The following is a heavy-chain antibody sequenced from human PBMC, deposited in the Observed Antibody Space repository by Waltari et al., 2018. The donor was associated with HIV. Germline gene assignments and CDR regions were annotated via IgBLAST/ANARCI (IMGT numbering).Heavy chain of an antibody. V-gene: IGHV4-34*01. CDR2: IKDDGST. D-gene: IGHD4-17*01. J-gene: IGHJ4*02. Sequence: QVQLQQWGAGLLKPSETLSLTCAVYGGSFRDYFWTWIRQPPGKGLEWIGEIKDDGSTNYNPSLKSRVTISGDTSNNQFSLKLSSVTAADTAVYYCARGRDDYGDPRSYFDYWGQGTLVTVSS. CDR1: GGSFRDYF. CDR3: ARGRDDYGDPRSYFDY.